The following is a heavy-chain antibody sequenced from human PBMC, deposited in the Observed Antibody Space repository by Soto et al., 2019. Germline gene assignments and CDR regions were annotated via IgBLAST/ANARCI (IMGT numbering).Heavy chain of an antibody. Sequence: SCPTLVNPTQTLTLTCIFSGFSLRTSGVGVGWIRQPPGKALEWLGFIYWNDDKRYSPSLKSRLTITKDTSKNQVVLTMTNMDPVDTATYYCAKSGSSGWYGWFDPWGQGTLVTVSS. CDR2: IYWNDDK. V-gene: IGHV2-5*01. CDR3: AKSGSSGWYGWFDP. CDR1: GFSLRTSGVG. D-gene: IGHD6-19*01. J-gene: IGHJ5*02.